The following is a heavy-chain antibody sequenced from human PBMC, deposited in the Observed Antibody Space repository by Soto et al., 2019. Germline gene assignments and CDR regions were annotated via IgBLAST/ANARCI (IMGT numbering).Heavy chain of an antibody. CDR2: IWYDGSNK. D-gene: IGHD2-15*01. V-gene: IGHV3-33*01. Sequence: PGGSLRLSCAASGFTFSSYGMHWVRQAPGKGLEWVAVIWYDGSNKYYADSVKGRFTISRDNSKNTLYLQMNSLRAEDTAVYYCARGEMVVAATLYYYGMDVWGQGTTVTDSS. CDR3: ARGEMVVAATLYYYGMDV. CDR1: GFTFSSYG. J-gene: IGHJ6*02.